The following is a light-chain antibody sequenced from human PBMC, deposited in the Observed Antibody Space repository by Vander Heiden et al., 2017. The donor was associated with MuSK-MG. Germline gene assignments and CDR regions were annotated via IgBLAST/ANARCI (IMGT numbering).Light chain of an antibody. CDR1: KLGDKY. Sequence: SYELTQPPLVLVSPRMIASITCSGDKLGDKYACWYQQKPGQSPVLVIYQDSKRPSGIPERFSGSNSGNTATLTISGTQAMDEADYYCQAWDSSTAHVVFGGGTKLTVL. J-gene: IGLJ2*01. CDR3: QAWDSSTAHVV. V-gene: IGLV3-1*01. CDR2: QDS.